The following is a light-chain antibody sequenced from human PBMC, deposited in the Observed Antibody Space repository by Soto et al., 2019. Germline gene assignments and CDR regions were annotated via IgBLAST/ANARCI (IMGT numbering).Light chain of an antibody. CDR3: QQYNSYSPPWT. Sequence: DIQMTQSPSTLSASVGDRFTITCRASQSISSWLAWYQQKPGKAPKLLIYDASSLESGVPSRFSGSGSGTEFTLTISSLQPDDFATYYCQQYNSYSPPWTFGQGTKGDIK. CDR2: DAS. CDR1: QSISSW. V-gene: IGKV1-5*01. J-gene: IGKJ1*01.